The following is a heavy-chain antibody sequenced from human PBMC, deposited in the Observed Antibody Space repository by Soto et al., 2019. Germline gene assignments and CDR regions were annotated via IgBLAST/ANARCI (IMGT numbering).Heavy chain of an antibody. CDR3: ARVSSSGWPTGYYFDY. CDR2: IIPILGIA. Sequence: ASVKVSCKASGGTFSSYTISWVRQAPGQGLEWMGRIIPILGIANYAQKFQGRVTITADKSTSTAYMELSSLRSEDTAVYYCARVSSSGWPTGYYFDYWGQGTLVTVSS. J-gene: IGHJ4*02. V-gene: IGHV1-69*02. CDR1: GGTFSSYT. D-gene: IGHD6-19*01.